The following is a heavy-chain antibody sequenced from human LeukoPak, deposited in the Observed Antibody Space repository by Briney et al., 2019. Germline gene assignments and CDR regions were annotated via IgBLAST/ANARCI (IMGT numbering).Heavy chain of an antibody. Sequence: GGSLRLSCSAAGFTFSSYAMHWVRQAPGKGLEYVSAISSNGGSTYYADSVKGRFTISRDNSKNTLYLQLSSLRAEDTAVYYCARDRGDCSGGSCYSDYFDYWGQGTLVTVSS. V-gene: IGHV3-64*04. CDR3: ARDRGDCSGGSCYSDYFDY. J-gene: IGHJ4*02. CDR2: ISSNGGST. CDR1: GFTFSSYA. D-gene: IGHD2-15*01.